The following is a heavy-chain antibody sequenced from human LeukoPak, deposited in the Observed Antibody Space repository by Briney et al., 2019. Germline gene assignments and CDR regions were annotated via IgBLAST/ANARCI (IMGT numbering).Heavy chain of an antibody. CDR1: GGSISSGGYS. CDR3: ARGRGVATTNIDY. J-gene: IGHJ4*02. Sequence: SQTLSLTCAVSGGSISSGGYSWSWIRQPPGKGLEWIGYIYHSGSTYYNPSLKSRVTISVDKSKNQFSLKLSSVTAADTAVYYCARGRGVATTNIDYWGQGTLVTVSS. D-gene: IGHD5-12*01. V-gene: IGHV4-30-2*01. CDR2: IYHSGST.